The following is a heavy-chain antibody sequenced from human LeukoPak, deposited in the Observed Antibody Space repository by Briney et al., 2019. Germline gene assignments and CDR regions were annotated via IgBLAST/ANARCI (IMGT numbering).Heavy chain of an antibody. V-gene: IGHV4-39*07. CDR1: GDSTGSSTYF. J-gene: IGHJ6*02. CDR3: ARVGGSGSYYYAMDV. D-gene: IGHD3-10*01. CDR2: IHYSGST. Sequence: SETLSLTCTVSGDSTGSSTYFWGWIRQSPEKGLEWIGSIHYSGSTYYNPSLKSRVTISVDTSKNQFSLKLSSVTAADTAVYYCARVGGSGSYYYAMDVWGQGTTVTVSS.